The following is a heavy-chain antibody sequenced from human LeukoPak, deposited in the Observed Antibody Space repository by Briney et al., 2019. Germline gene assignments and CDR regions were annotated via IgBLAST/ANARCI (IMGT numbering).Heavy chain of an antibody. Sequence: SETLSLTCAVYGGAFSGYYWSWIRQPPGKGLEWGGEINHSGSTNYNPPLKSRVTISVDTSKNQFSLKLSSVTAADTAVYYCTRCPTYCSSTSCLSYYYYMDVWGKGTTVTVSS. CDR2: INHSGST. D-gene: IGHD2-2*01. J-gene: IGHJ6*03. V-gene: IGHV4-34*01. CDR1: GGAFSGYY. CDR3: TRCPTYCSSTSCLSYYYYMDV.